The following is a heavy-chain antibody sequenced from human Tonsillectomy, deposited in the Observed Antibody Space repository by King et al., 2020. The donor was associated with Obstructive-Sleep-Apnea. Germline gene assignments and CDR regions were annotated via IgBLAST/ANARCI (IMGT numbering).Heavy chain of an antibody. J-gene: IGHJ4*02. Sequence: TLKESGPTLVKPTQTLTLTCTFSGFSLSTSGVGVGWIRQPPGKALEWLALSYWDDDKRYSPSLKSRLTITKDTSKNQVVLTMTNMDPVDTATYYCAHRLGGAKIFDYWGQGTLVTVSS. CDR2: SYWDDDK. D-gene: IGHD1-26*01. CDR3: AHRLGGAKIFDY. CDR1: GFSLSTSGVG. V-gene: IGHV2-5*02.